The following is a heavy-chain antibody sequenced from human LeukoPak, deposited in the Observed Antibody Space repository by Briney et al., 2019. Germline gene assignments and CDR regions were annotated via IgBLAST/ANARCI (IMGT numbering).Heavy chain of an antibody. CDR1: GYTFTSYG. CDR2: ISAYNGNT. J-gene: IGHJ3*02. D-gene: IGHD3-22*01. Sequence: GASVKVSCKASGYTFTSYGISWVRQAPGQGLEWMGWISAYNGNTNYAQKLQGRVTMTTDTSTSTAYMELRSLRSDDTAVYYCARDSGTVRYYDSSGYYYSDAFDIWGQGTMLTVSS. V-gene: IGHV1-18*01. CDR3: ARDSGTVRYYDSSGYYYSDAFDI.